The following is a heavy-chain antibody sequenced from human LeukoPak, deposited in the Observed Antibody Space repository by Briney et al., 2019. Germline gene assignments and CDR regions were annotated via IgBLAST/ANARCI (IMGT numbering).Heavy chain of an antibody. CDR2: IYSGGST. CDR3: ARIKAAADAFDI. CDR1: GFTVSSNY. D-gene: IGHD6-13*01. J-gene: IGHJ3*02. V-gene: IGHV3-66*01. Sequence: GGSLRLSCAASGFTVSSNYMSWVRQAPGKGLEWVSVIYSGGSTYYADSVKGRFTISRDNSKNTLYLQMNSLRAEGTAVYYCARIKAAADAFDIWGQGTMVTVSS.